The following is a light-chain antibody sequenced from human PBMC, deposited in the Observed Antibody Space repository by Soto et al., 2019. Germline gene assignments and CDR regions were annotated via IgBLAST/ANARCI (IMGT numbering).Light chain of an antibody. Sequence: EIVLTHSPGTLSLSPVERVTLSFRASQSVSSYLAWYQQKPGQAPRLLIYDASNRATGIPARFSGSGSGTDFTLTISSLEPEDFAVYYCQQRQSWPITFGQGTRLEIK. CDR2: DAS. CDR3: QQRQSWPIT. V-gene: IGKV3-11*01. CDR1: QSVSSY. J-gene: IGKJ5*01.